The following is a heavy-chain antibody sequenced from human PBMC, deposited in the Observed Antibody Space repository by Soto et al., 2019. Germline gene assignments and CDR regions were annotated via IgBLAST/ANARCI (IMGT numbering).Heavy chain of an antibody. D-gene: IGHD2-2*01. CDR1: GGSFSGYY. Sequence: TSETLSLTCAVYGGSFSGYYWSWIRQPPGKGLEWIGEINHSGSTYYNPSLKSRVTISVDTSKNQFSLKLSSVTAADTAVYYYARGLEAWDIVVVPAAIHFDYWGQGTLVTVSS. CDR2: INHSGST. CDR3: ARGLEAWDIVVVPAAIHFDY. V-gene: IGHV4-34*01. J-gene: IGHJ4*02.